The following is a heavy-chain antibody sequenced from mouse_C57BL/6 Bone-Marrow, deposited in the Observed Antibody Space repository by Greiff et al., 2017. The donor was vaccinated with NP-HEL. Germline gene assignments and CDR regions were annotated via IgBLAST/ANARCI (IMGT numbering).Heavy chain of an antibody. J-gene: IGHJ2*01. CDR2: ISYDGSN. D-gene: IGHD2-3*01. Sequence: EVKLQESGPGLVKPSQSLSLTCSVTGYSITSGYYWNWIRQFPGNKLEWMGYISYDGSNNYNPSPKNRISITRDTSKNQFFLKLNSVTTEDTATYYGAKRGYDGFGTYFDYWGQGTTLTVSS. CDR1: GYSITSGYY. CDR3: AKRGYDGFGTYFDY. V-gene: IGHV3-6*01.